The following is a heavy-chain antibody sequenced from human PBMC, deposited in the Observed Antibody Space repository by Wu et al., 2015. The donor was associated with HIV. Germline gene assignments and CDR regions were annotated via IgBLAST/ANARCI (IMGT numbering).Heavy chain of an antibody. D-gene: IGHD3-10*01. J-gene: IGHJ4*02. CDR1: LHFTSYG. Sequence: QVQLVQSGAEVEEAWGLSEGLLQGFWLHFTSYGISWVRQAPGQGLEWMGWISAYNGNTNYAQKLQGRVTITADESTSTAYMELSSLRSEDTAVYYCARDNYYGSGGDYWGQGTLVTVSS. V-gene: IGHV1-18*01. CDR3: ARDNYYGSGGDY. CDR2: ISAYNGNT.